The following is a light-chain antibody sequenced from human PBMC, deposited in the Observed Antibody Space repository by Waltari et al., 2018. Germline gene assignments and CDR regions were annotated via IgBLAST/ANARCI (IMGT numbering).Light chain of an antibody. V-gene: IGKV3-11*01. CDR2: SAS. CDR1: QSVSSY. CDR3: QQRSNWPRT. J-gene: IGKJ1*01. Sequence: EIVLTHSPATLSLSPGERATLPCRASQSVSSYLAWYQQMPGQAPRLLIHSASNRATGIPARFSGSGSGTDFTLTISSLEPEDFAVYYCQQRSNWPRTFGQGTKVEIK.